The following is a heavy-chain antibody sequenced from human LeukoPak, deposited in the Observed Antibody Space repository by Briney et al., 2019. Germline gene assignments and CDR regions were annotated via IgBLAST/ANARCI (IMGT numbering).Heavy chain of an antibody. CDR3: ARLDSRGPEDY. D-gene: IGHD3-22*01. J-gene: IGHJ4*02. CDR2: IYYSGTT. Sequence: PSETLSLTCTVSGGSISSRSYYWGWIRQPPGKGLEWIGNIYYSGTTYYNPSLKSRVTISVDTSKNQFSLKMRSVTAADTAVYFCARLDSRGPEDYWGQGTLVTVSS. V-gene: IGHV4-39*01. CDR1: GGSISSRSYY.